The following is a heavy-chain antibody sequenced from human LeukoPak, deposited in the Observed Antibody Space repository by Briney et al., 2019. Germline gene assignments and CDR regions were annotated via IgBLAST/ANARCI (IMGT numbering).Heavy chain of an antibody. Sequence: PSETLSLTCAVYGGSFSGYYWSWIRQPPGKGLEWIGEINHSGSTNYNPSLKSRVTISVDTSKNQFSLKLSSVTAADTAVYYCARGPTVTPTGYYHYYYMDVWGKGTTATVT. CDR1: GGSFSGYY. J-gene: IGHJ6*03. CDR2: INHSGST. CDR3: ARGPTVTPTGYYHYYYMDV. V-gene: IGHV4-34*01. D-gene: IGHD4-17*01.